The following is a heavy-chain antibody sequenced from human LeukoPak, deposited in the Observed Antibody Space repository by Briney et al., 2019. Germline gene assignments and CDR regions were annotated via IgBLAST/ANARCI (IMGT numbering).Heavy chain of an antibody. CDR1: GYSISSGYY. J-gene: IGHJ5*02. CDR2: IYHSGST. D-gene: IGHD2-2*01. Sequence: PSETLSLTCAVSGYSISSGYYWGWIRQPPGKGLERIGSIYHSGSTYYNPSLKSRVTISVDTSKNQFSLKLSSVTAADTAVYYCATCLGAIVVVPAAMLGGWFDPWGQGTLVTVSS. V-gene: IGHV4-38-2*01. CDR3: ATCLGAIVVVPAAMLGGWFDP.